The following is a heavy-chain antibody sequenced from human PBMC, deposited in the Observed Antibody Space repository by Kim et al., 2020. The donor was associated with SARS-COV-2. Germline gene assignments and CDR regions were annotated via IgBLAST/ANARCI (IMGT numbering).Heavy chain of an antibody. CDR3: ARGRGDIVVAREGYYFDY. Sequence: ASVKVSCKASGYTFTSYDINWVRQATGQGLEWMGWMNPNSGNTGYAQKFQGRVTMTRNTSISTAYMELSSLRSEDTAVYYCARGRGDIVVAREGYYFDYWGQGTLVTVSS. CDR2: MNPNSGNT. J-gene: IGHJ4*02. V-gene: IGHV1-8*01. CDR1: GYTFTSYD. D-gene: IGHD2-2*01.